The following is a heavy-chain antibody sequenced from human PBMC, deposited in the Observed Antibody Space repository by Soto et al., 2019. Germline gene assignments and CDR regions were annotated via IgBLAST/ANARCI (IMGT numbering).Heavy chain of an antibody. CDR1: GGSISSSSYY. J-gene: IGHJ6*03. V-gene: IGHV4-39*01. D-gene: IGHD3-3*01. CDR3: ARINGFWSGYYYYYYYYMDV. Sequence: SETLSLTCTVSGGSISSSSYYWGWIRQPPGKGLEWIGSIYYSGSTYYNPSLKSRVTISVDTSKNQFSLKLSSVTAADTAVYYCARINGFWSGYYYYYYYYMDVWGKGTTVTGSS. CDR2: IYYSGST.